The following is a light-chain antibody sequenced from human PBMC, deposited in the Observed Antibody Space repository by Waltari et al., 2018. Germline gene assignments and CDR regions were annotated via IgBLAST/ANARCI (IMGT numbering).Light chain of an antibody. CDR2: GAS. Sequence: EVVMTQSPATLSVSQGESARTSCRASQSVSRFLAWYQQKPGQAPRLLIYGASTRATGIPARFSGSGSGTEFTLTISSLQSEDFAVYFCQQYNDWPPLTFGGGTKLEIK. J-gene: IGKJ4*01. V-gene: IGKV3-15*01. CDR1: QSVSRF. CDR3: QQYNDWPPLT.